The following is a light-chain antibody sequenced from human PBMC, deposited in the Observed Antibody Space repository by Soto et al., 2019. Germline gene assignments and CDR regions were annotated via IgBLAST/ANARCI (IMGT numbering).Light chain of an antibody. CDR1: QSLLHSNGNTY. J-gene: IGKJ1*01. V-gene: IGKV2-28*01. CDR3: MQGLHGPWT. CDR2: LSF. Sequence: DVVMTQSPLSLPVTPGEPASISCRSSQSLLHSNGNTYLDWYLQKPGQSPQLLIYLSFNRASGVPDRFSGSGKGTDFTLKISRVEAADVGVYYCMQGLHGPWTFGQGTKVEIK.